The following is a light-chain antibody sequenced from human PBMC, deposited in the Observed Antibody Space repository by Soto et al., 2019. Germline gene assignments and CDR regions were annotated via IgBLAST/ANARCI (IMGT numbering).Light chain of an antibody. J-gene: IGLJ2*01. V-gene: IGLV2-8*01. Sequence: QSALTQPPSASGSPGQSVTISCTGTSSDVGGYNYVSWYQQHPGKAPNLLIYEVSKRPSGVPDRFSGSKSGNTASLTVSGLQAEDEADYYCSSYAGSNNVLFGGGTKLTVL. CDR2: EVS. CDR3: SSYAGSNNVL. CDR1: SSDVGGYNY.